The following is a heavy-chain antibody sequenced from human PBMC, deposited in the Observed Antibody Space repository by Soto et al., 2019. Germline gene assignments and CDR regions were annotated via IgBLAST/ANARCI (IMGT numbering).Heavy chain of an antibody. Sequence: LALTCAVYGGSFSGYYWSWIRQPPGKGLEWIGEINHSGSTNYNPSLKSRVTISVDTSKNQFSLKLSSVTAADTAVYYCARSTRIAPYYFDYWGQGTLVTVSS. J-gene: IGHJ4*02. V-gene: IGHV4-34*09. CDR1: GGSFSGYY. CDR3: ARSTRIAPYYFDY. CDR2: INHSGST. D-gene: IGHD6-13*01.